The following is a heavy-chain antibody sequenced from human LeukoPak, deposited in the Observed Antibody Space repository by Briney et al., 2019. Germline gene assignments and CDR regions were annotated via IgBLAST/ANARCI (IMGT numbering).Heavy chain of an antibody. J-gene: IGHJ4*02. CDR3: ATDFYRGRQFDY. Sequence: ASVKVSCKVSGNTFTDLAMNWVRQAPGKGLEWMGGFDPEDVETIYAQKFQGRVTMTEDTSTATAYMELSSLRPDDTAVYYCATDFYRGRQFDYWGQGTLVTVSS. V-gene: IGHV1-24*01. CDR1: GNTFTDLA. CDR2: FDPEDVET. D-gene: IGHD2/OR15-2a*01.